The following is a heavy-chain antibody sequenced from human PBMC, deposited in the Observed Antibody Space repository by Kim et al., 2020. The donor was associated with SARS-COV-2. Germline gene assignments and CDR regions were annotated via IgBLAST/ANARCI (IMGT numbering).Heavy chain of an antibody. D-gene: IGHD3-22*01. CDR2: MYHSGNT. Sequence: SETLSLTCTVSGYSISSGYYWGWIRQPPGKGLEWIGSMYHSGNTHYNPSLKSRVTISVDTSKNQFSLKLRSVTAADTAMYYCARDRGDYYYDTSGPHAFDIWGQGTMVTVSS. V-gene: IGHV4-38-2*02. CDR3: ARDRGDYYYDTSGPHAFDI. J-gene: IGHJ3*02. CDR1: GYSISSGYY.